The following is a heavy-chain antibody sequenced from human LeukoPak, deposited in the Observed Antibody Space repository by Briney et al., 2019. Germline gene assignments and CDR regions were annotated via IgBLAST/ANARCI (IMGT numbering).Heavy chain of an antibody. CDR3: ARDWTRRGLLPTVLDY. CDR1: GFTFSSYE. D-gene: IGHD1-26*01. J-gene: IGHJ4*02. V-gene: IGHV3-48*03. CDR2: ISSSGSTI. Sequence: PGGSLRLSCAASGFTFSSYEMNWVRQAPGKGLEWVSYISSSGSTIYYADSVKGRFTISRDNAKNSLYLQMNSLRAEDTAVYYCARDWTRRGLLPTVLDYWGQGTLVTVSS.